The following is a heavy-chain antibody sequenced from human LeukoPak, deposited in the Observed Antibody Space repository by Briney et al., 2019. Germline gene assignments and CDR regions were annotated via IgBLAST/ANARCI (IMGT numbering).Heavy chain of an antibody. CDR3: ARSPPEDVWGSYRFDY. J-gene: IGHJ4*02. CDR1: GFTFSDYY. D-gene: IGHD3-16*02. Sequence: NPGGSLRLSCAASGFTFSDYYMSWIRQAPGKGLEWVSYISSSGSTIYYADSVKGRFTISRDNAKNSLYLQMNSLRAEDTAVYYCARSPPEDVWGSYRFDYWGQGTLVTVSS. V-gene: IGHV3-11*01. CDR2: ISSSGSTI.